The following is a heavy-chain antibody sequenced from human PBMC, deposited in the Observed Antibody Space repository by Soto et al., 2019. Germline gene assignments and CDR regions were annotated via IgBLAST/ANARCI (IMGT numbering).Heavy chain of an antibody. CDR1: GGSISGYY. D-gene: IGHD3-9*01. J-gene: IGHJ3*01. Sequence: PSETLSLTCAVSGGSISGYYWSWIRQSPEKGLEYIGYISYSGSTNYNPSLKSRATTSLDTSKNQFSLKLSSVTAADTAIYYCASLNFDILTGYYAFDLWGQGTMVT. CDR3: ASLNFDILTGYYAFDL. CDR2: ISYSGST. V-gene: IGHV4-59*08.